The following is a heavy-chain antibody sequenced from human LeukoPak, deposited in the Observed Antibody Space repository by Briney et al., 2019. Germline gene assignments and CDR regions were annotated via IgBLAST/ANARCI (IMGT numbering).Heavy chain of an antibody. J-gene: IGHJ6*02. CDR1: GFTFGDYA. CDR2: IRSKAYGGTT. Sequence: GGSLRLSCTAPGFTFGDYAMTWVRQAPGKGLEWVGFIRSKAYGGTTEFAASVKGRFIISRDDSKSIAYLQMNSLKTEDTAVYYCTAYDPSDYYGMDVWGQGTTVTVS. V-gene: IGHV3-49*04. D-gene: IGHD5-12*01. CDR3: TAYDPSDYYGMDV.